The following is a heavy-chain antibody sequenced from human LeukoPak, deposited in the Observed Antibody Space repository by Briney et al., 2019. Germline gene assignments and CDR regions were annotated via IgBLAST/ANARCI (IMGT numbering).Heavy chain of an antibody. D-gene: IGHD6-13*01. CDR3: ARDVVAAAGTWDY. J-gene: IGHJ4*02. CDR1: GGSVSNYY. V-gene: IGHV4-4*07. Sequence: SETLSLTCTVSGGSVSNYYWSWIRQSPGKGLEWIGRIYTSGSTNYNPSLKSRVTMSVDTSKNQFSLKLSSVTAADTAVYYCARDVVAAAGTWDYWGQGTLVTVSS. CDR2: IYTSGST.